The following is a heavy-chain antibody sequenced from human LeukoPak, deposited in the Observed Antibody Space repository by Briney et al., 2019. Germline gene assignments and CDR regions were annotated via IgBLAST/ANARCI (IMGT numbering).Heavy chain of an antibody. CDR1: GGSISSYY. Sequence: SETLSLTCTVSGGSISSYYWSWIRQPPGKGLEWIGYIYYSGSTNYNPSLKSRVTISVDTSKNQFSLKLSSVTAADTAVYYCARHSEGYCSSTSCYAFDYWGQGTLVTVSS. CDR3: ARHSEGYCSSTSCYAFDY. J-gene: IGHJ4*02. V-gene: IGHV4-59*08. D-gene: IGHD2-2*01. CDR2: IYYSGST.